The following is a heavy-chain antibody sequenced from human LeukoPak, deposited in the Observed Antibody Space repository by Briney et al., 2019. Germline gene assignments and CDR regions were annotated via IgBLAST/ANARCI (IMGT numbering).Heavy chain of an antibody. CDR2: INHSGST. J-gene: IGHJ4*02. Sequence: SETLSLTCAVYGGSFSGYYWSWIRQPPGKGLEWIGEINHSGSTNYNPSLKSRVTISVDTSKNQFSLKLSSVTAADTAVYYCARGPQTGWLRFREGKPFDYWGQGTLVTVSS. CDR3: ARGPQTGWLRFREGKPFDY. D-gene: IGHD5-12*01. CDR1: GGSFSGYY. V-gene: IGHV4-34*01.